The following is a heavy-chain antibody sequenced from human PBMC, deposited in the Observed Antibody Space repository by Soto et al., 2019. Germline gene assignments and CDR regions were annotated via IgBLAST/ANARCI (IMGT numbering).Heavy chain of an antibody. Sequence: GESLKISCKGSGYSFTSYWISWVRQMPGKGLEWMGRIDPSDSYTNYSPSFQGHVTISADKSISTAYLQWSSLKASDTAMYYCASAYYYDSSGYYCNDAFDIWGQGTMVTVSS. V-gene: IGHV5-10-1*01. CDR2: IDPSDSYT. CDR1: GYSFTSYW. CDR3: ASAYYYDSSGYYCNDAFDI. D-gene: IGHD3-22*01. J-gene: IGHJ3*02.